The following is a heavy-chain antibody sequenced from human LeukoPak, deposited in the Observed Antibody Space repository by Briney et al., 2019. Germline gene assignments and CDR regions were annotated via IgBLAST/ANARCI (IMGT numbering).Heavy chain of an antibody. CDR2: ISYSGTT. D-gene: IGHD4-17*01. Sequence: SETLSLTCTVSGGSISSYYWNWIRQPPGKGLEWIGYISYSGTTNYNPSLKSRVTISVDTSKNQFSLKLTSVTAADTAVYYCARHSLNDYGDYRGWFDPWGQGTLVTVSS. CDR1: GGSISSYY. J-gene: IGHJ5*02. CDR3: ARHSLNDYGDYRGWFDP. V-gene: IGHV4-59*08.